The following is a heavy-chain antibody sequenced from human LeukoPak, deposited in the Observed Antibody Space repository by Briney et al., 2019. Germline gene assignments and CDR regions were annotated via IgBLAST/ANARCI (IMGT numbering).Heavy chain of an antibody. CDR1: GYTFTSYH. J-gene: IGHJ4*02. CDR2: INPSGGTT. V-gene: IGHV1-46*01. Sequence: DSVKVSCKASGYTFTSYHMHWVRQAPGQGLEWMGIINPSGGTTNYAQKFRGRVTMTRDMSTSTVYMELSSLRSEDTAVYYCATVGVPYYYDSSGLFDYWGQGTLVTVSS. CDR3: ATVGVPYYYDSSGLFDY. D-gene: IGHD3-22*01.